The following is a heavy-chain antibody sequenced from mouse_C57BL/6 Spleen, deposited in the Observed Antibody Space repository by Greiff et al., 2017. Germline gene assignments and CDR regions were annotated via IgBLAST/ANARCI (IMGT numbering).Heavy chain of an antibody. J-gene: IGHJ4*01. CDR1: GYTFTSYG. D-gene: IGHD1-1*01. CDR3: ARSGHYYGSSYGAMDY. V-gene: IGHV1-81*01. CDR2: LYPRSGNT. Sequence: QVQLQQSGAELARPGASVKLSCKASGYTFTSYGISWVKQRTGQGLEWIGELYPRSGNTYYNEKFKGKDTLTADKSSSTAYMELRSLTSEDSAVYFCARSGHYYGSSYGAMDYGGQGTSVTVSS.